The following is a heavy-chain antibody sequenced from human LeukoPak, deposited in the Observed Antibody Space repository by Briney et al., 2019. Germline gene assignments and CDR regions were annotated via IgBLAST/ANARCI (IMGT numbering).Heavy chain of an antibody. V-gene: IGHV1-8*01. CDR2: MNPNSGNT. Sequence: ASVEVSCKASGYTFTSYDINWVRQATGQGLEWMGWMNPNSGNTGYAQKFQGRVTMTRNTSISTAYVELNSLRSEDTAVYYCARTSSGYYFLAYWGQGTLVTVSS. CDR1: GYTFTSYD. D-gene: IGHD3-22*01. J-gene: IGHJ4*02. CDR3: ARTSSGYYFLAY.